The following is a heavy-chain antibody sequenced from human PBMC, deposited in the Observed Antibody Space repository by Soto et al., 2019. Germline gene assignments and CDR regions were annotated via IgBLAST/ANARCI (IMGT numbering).Heavy chain of an antibody. CDR2: ISVGGGTT. V-gene: IGHV3-23*01. D-gene: IGHD6-6*01. CDR1: GFTFSDYA. CDR3: TKAVEFSTSGSYYFDY. Sequence: VQLLESGGGLVQPGGSLRVSCAASGFTFSDYAMNWVRQAPGKGLEWVSSISVGGGTTYYADSVKGRFTISRDNSKNTLYLQMNSLRADDTAIYYCTKAVEFSTSGSYYFDYWGQGTLVAVSS. J-gene: IGHJ4*02.